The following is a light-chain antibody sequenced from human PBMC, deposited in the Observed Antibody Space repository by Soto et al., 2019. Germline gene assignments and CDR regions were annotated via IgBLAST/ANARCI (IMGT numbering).Light chain of an antibody. CDR1: QSVGTY. CDR2: RAS. V-gene: IGKV1-39*01. CDR3: QQSYTVPVT. J-gene: IGKJ5*01. Sequence: DIQMTQSPSSLSASVGDTVTIICRASQSVGTYLHWHHQRPGKAPKLLIYRASTLQSGVPSRFSGTGSGTEFTLTISSLEPDDFATYFCQQSYTVPVTFGQGTRLEIK.